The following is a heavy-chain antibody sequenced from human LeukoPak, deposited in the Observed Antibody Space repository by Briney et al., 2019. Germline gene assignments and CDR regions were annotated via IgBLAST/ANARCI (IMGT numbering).Heavy chain of an antibody. CDR2: ISGSGGST. D-gene: IGHD3-9*01. CDR1: GFTFSSYA. J-gene: IGHJ4*02. Sequence: GASLRLSCAASGFTFSSYAMSWVHQAPGKGLEWVSAISGSGGSTYYADSVKGRFTISRDNSKNTVYLQMRAEDTAVYYCVIVRGYFDSSGSDYWGQGTLVTVSS. V-gene: IGHV3-23*01. CDR3: VIVRGYFDSSGSDY.